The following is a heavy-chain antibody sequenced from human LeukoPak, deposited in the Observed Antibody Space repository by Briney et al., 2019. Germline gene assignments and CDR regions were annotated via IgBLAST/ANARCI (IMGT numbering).Heavy chain of an antibody. Sequence: SETLSLTCAVYGGSFSGYYWSWIRQPPGKGLEWIGEINHSESTNYNPSLKSRVTISVDTSKNQFSLKLSSVTAADTAVYYCAGVDGYPELDPWGQGTLVTVSS. CDR2: INHSEST. D-gene: IGHD5-24*01. CDR3: AGVDGYPELDP. V-gene: IGHV4-34*01. J-gene: IGHJ5*02. CDR1: GGSFSGYY.